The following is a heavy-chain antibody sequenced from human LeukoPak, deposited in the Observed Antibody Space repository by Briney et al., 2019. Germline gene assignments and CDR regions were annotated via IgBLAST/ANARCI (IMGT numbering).Heavy chain of an antibody. J-gene: IGHJ4*02. V-gene: IGHV4-34*01. D-gene: IGHD6-13*01. CDR3: ASSPSYSSSWYYDY. CDR1: GGSISSYY. CDR2: INHSGST. Sequence: SETLSLTCTVSGGSISSYYWSWIRQPPGKGLEWIGEINHSGSTNYNPSLKSRVTISVDTSKNQFSLKLSSVTAADTAVYYCASSPSYSSSWYYDYWGQGTLVTVSS.